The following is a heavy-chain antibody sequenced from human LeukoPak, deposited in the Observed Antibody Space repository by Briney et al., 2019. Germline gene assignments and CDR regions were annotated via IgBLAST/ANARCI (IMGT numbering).Heavy chain of an antibody. CDR3: AREDEIDAFDI. V-gene: IGHV4-34*01. Sequence: PSETLSLTCAVYGGSFSGYYWSWIRQPPGKGLEWIGEINHSGSTNYNPSLKSRVTISVDTSKNQFSLKLSSVTAADTAVYYCAREDEIDAFDIWGQGTMVTVSS. CDR1: GGSFSGYY. J-gene: IGHJ3*02. D-gene: IGHD2-15*01. CDR2: INHSGST.